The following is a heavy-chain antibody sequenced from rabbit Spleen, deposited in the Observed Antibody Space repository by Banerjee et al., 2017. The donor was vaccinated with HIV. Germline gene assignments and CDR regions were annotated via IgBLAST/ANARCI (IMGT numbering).Heavy chain of an antibody. CDR3: ARDAGSSFSSYGMDL. CDR1: GFDFSSDA. V-gene: IGHV1S40*01. CDR2: TDAGSTINT. D-gene: IGHD8-1*01. J-gene: IGHJ6*01. Sequence: QSLEESGGDLVKPGASLTLTCKASGFDFSSDAMCWVRQAPGKGPEWIACTDAGSTINTYYASWAKGRFTISKASSTTVTLQMTSLTVADTATYFCARDAGSSFSSYGMDLWGPGTLVTVS.